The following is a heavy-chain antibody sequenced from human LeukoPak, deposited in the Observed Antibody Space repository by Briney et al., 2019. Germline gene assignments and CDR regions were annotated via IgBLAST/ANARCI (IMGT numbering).Heavy chain of an antibody. CDR2: INHSGST. CDR3: ARGVGYYDFWAPRRDWFDP. Sequence: SETLSLTCAVYGGSLSGYYWSWIRQPPGKGLGWIGEINHSGSTNYDPSLKSRVTISVDTSKNQFSLKLSSVTAADTAVYYCARGVGYYDFWAPRRDWFDPWGQGTLVTVSS. V-gene: IGHV4-34*01. J-gene: IGHJ5*02. D-gene: IGHD3-3*01. CDR1: GGSLSGYY.